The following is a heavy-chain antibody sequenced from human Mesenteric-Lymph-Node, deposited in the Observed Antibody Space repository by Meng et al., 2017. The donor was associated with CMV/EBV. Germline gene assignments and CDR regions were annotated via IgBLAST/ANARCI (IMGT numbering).Heavy chain of an antibody. V-gene: IGHV4-34*01. D-gene: IGHD4-23*01. CDR3: ARHQRWLKSEGGFNY. CDR1: GGSFSGYY. CDR2: INHSGST. J-gene: IGHJ4*02. Sequence: VQLEQWGAGLLTPSALLSLPCAVDGGSFSGYYWSWIRQPSGKGLEWIGEINHSGSTNYNPSLKSRVTISVDTSKNQFSLKLSSVTAADTAVYYCARHQRWLKSEGGFNYWGQGTLVTVSS.